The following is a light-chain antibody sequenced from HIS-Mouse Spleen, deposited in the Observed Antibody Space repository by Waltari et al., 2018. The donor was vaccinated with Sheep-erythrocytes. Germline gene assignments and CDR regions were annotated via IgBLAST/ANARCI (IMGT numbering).Light chain of an antibody. CDR2: DVS. CDR1: SSDVGGYNY. CDR3: CSYAGSYNHV. J-gene: IGLJ1*01. Sequence: QSALTQPRSVSGSPGQSVTISCTGTSSDVGGYNYVSWYQQHPGKAPKLMIYDVSQRPHGVPDRFAGSKSGHTASLTISGLQAEDEADYYCCSYAGSYNHVFATGTKVTVL. V-gene: IGLV2-11*01.